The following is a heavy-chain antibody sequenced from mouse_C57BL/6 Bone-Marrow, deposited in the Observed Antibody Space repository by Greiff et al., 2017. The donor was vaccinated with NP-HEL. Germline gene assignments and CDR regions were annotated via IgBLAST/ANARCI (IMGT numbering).Heavy chain of an antibody. D-gene: IGHD1-1*01. J-gene: IGHJ4*01. CDR2: IRLKSDNYAT. V-gene: IGHV6-3*01. Sequence: EVKLMESGGGLVQPGGSMKLSCVASGFTFSNYWMNWVRQSPEKGLEWVAQIRLKSDNYATHYAESVKGRFTISRDDSKSSVYLQMNNLRAEDTGIYYCTGGYYGSSPYYAMDYWGQGTSVTVSS. CDR3: TGGYYGSSPYYAMDY. CDR1: GFTFSNYW.